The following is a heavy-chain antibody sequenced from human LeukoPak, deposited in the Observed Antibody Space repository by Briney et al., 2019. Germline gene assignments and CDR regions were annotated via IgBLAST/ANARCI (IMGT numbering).Heavy chain of an antibody. D-gene: IGHD6-19*01. J-gene: IGHJ4*02. CDR1: GGSISSGGYS. CDR2: VYHSGST. CDR3: ARHGIAVAGTCFDY. V-gene: IGHV4-30-2*01. Sequence: SQTLSLTCAVSGGSISSGGYSWSWIRQPPGKGLEWIGYVYHSGSTYYNPSLKSRVTISVDTSKNQFSLKLSSVTAADTAVYYCARHGIAVAGTCFDYWGQGTLVTVSS.